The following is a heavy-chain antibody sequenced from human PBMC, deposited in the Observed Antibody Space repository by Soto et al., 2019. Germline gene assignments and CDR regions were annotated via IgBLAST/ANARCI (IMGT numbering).Heavy chain of an antibody. J-gene: IGHJ4*02. V-gene: IGHV4-31*03. D-gene: IGHD4-17*01. CDR3: ARTHPVTPFYFDY. Sequence: QVQLQESGPGLVKPSQTLSLTCTVSGGSISSGGYYWSWIRQHPGKVLEWIGYIYYSGSTYYNPSLKSRVTISVDTSKNQFSLKLSSVTAADTAVYYCARTHPVTPFYFDYWGQGTLVTVSS. CDR2: IYYSGST. CDR1: GGSISSGGYY.